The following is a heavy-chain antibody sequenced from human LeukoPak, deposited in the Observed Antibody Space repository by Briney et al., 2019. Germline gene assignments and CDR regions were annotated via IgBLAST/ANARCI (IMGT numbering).Heavy chain of an antibody. CDR1: GGSFSGYY. CDR2: INHSGST. CDR3: ASLLYYYGSGSR. D-gene: IGHD3-10*01. J-gene: IGHJ4*02. Sequence: SETLSLTCAVYGGSFSGYYWSWIRQPLGKGLEWIGEINHSGSTNYNPSLKSRVTISVDTSKNQFSLKLSSVTAADTAVYYCASLLYYYGSGSRWGQGTLVTVSS. V-gene: IGHV4-34*01.